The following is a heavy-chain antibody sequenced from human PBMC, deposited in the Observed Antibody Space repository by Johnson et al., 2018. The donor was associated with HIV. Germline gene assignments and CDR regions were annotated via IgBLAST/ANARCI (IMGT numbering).Heavy chain of an antibody. Sequence: QVQLVESGGGVVQPGGSLRLSCAASGFTFSSYGMHWVRQVPGKGLEWVAFIRYDGSNKYYAESVKGRFPISRDNFKNTLYLQMNSLRAEDTAVYYCAKEGRISMIVGGAFDIWGQGTMVTVSS. J-gene: IGHJ3*02. CDR2: IRYDGSNK. CDR1: GFTFSSYG. V-gene: IGHV3-30*02. D-gene: IGHD3-22*01. CDR3: AKEGRISMIVGGAFDI.